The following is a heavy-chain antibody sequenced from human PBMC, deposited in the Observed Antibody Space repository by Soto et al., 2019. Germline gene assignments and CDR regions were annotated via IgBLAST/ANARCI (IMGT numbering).Heavy chain of an antibody. CDR1: GYTFTSYD. D-gene: IGHD3-10*01. Sequence: QVQLVQSGAEVKKPGASVKVSCKASGYTFTSYDINWVRQATGQGLEWMGWMNPNSGNTGYAQKFQGRVTMTRNTSMSTAYMELSSLRSEDTAVYYGARWVRGVKAHAFDIWGKGTMVTVSS. V-gene: IGHV1-8*01. CDR2: MNPNSGNT. CDR3: ARWVRGVKAHAFDI. J-gene: IGHJ3*02.